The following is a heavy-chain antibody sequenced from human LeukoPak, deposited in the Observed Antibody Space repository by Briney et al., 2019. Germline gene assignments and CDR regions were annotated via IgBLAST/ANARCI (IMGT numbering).Heavy chain of an antibody. J-gene: IGHJ4*02. Sequence: GGSLRLSCAASGFTFSSYGMHWVRQAPGKGLEWVAVIPYDGSNKYYADSVKGRFTISRDNSKNTLYLQMNSLRAEDTAVYYCAKSHLIAAADWGQGTLVTVSS. CDR2: IPYDGSNK. CDR3: AKSHLIAAAD. D-gene: IGHD6-13*01. V-gene: IGHV3-30*18. CDR1: GFTFSSYG.